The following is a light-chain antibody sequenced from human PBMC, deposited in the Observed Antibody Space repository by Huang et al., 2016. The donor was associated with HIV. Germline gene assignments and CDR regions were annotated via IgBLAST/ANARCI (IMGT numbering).Light chain of an antibody. CDR2: GAS. Sequence: EIVLTQSPGTLSVTPGERVTLSCRTSQSIGSDLAWYQHKPGQPPRLLIYGASTRATGSPATFSGSGSGSEFTLTISSLQSEDCALYYCQQYNYWSPLTFGGGTKVEIK. CDR3: QQYNYWSPLT. J-gene: IGKJ4*01. V-gene: IGKV3-15*01. CDR1: QSIGSD.